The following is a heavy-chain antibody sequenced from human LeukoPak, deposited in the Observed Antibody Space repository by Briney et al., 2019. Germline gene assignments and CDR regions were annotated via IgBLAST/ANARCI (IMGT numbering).Heavy chain of an antibody. CDR1: GGTFSSYA. Sequence: SVKVSCKASGGTFSSYAISWVRQAPGQGLEWMGGIIPIFGTANYAQKFQGRVTITADESTSTAYMELSSLRSEDTAVYYCAREGQRWTGMVRGVIDYYHYMDVWGKGTTVTVSS. J-gene: IGHJ6*03. CDR2: IIPIFGTA. V-gene: IGHV1-69*13. D-gene: IGHD3-10*01. CDR3: AREGQRWTGMVRGVIDYYHYMDV.